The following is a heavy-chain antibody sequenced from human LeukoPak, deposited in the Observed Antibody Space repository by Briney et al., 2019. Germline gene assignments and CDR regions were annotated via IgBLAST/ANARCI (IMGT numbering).Heavy chain of an antibody. V-gene: IGHV3-15*01. D-gene: IGHD1-26*01. CDR2: IKSKTDGGTT. Sequence: GGPLSLSCAASGFTFSKAWRSWVRQPPGKGLEWVGGIKSKTDGGTTDYAAPVKGRFTISRDDSKNTLYLQMNSLKTEDTAVYYCTTEGVRYSGLVDYWGQGTLVTVSS. CDR1: GFTFSKAW. CDR3: TTEGVRYSGLVDY. J-gene: IGHJ4*02.